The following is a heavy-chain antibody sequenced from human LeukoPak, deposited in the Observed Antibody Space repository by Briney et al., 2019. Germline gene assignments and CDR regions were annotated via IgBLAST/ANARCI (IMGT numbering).Heavy chain of an antibody. V-gene: IGHV1-2*02. CDR2: INPNSGGT. CDR3: GSVETMIEVVRLFDY. J-gene: IGHJ4*02. D-gene: IGHD3-22*01. CDR1: GDTFTDYY. Sequence: ASVKVSCKGSGDTFTDYYVYWVRQAPGEGLEWMGWINPNSGGTNYAQKFQGRGTMTRGTSISTAFMGLSSVECDDTAVCYYGSVETMIEVVRLFDYWGQGTLVTVSS.